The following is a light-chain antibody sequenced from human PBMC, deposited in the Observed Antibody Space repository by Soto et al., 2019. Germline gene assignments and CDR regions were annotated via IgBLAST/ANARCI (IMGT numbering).Light chain of an antibody. V-gene: IGKV3-15*01. CDR1: QSVSGF. CDR2: GAS. CDR3: QQYNNWPIT. J-gene: IGKJ5*01. Sequence: VVLTQSPATLSLSPWESATLSCSADQSVSGFLGWYQQKPGQAPRLLIYGASTRATGVPARFSGSGSGTEFTLTISSLQSEDFEVYYCQQYNNWPITFGQGTRLEIK.